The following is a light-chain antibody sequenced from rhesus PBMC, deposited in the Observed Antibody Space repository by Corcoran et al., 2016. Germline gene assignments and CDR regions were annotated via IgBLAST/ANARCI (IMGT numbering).Light chain of an antibody. J-gene: IGKJ1*01. CDR1: QSVSSN. CDR3: QQESNWPWT. CDR2: AAS. V-gene: IGKV3-35*01. Sequence: EIVMTQSPATLSLSPGERATLSCRASQSVSSNLAWYQQKPGQAPRPPSSAASNRAPGIPDRFSGSGSGTDFTLTISSLEPEDVGVYYCQQESNWPWTFGQGTKVEIK.